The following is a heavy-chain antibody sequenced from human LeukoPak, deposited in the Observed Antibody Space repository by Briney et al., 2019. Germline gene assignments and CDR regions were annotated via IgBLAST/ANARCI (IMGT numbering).Heavy chain of an antibody. CDR2: ISGSGGST. CDR3: AKVTFEGVDP. V-gene: IGHV3-23*01. Sequence: GGTLRLSCAASGFTFSSYGMSWVRQAPGKGLEWVSAISGSGGSTYYADSVKGRFTISRDNSKNTLYLQMNSLRAEDTAVYYCAKVTFEGVDPWGQGTLVTVSS. J-gene: IGHJ5*02. CDR1: GFTFSSYG. D-gene: IGHD2/OR15-2a*01.